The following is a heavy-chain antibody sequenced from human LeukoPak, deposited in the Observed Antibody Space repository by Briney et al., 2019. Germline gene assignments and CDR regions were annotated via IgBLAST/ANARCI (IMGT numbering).Heavy chain of an antibody. CDR3: ARDPLQGGYDILTGYYSGYFDY. CDR2: INANSGGT. J-gene: IGHJ4*02. CDR1: GHTFTGYY. D-gene: IGHD3-9*01. Sequence: ASVKVSCKASGHTFTGYYMHWVRQAPGQGLEWMGWINANSGGTNYAQKFQGRVTMTRDTSISTAYMELSRLRSDDTAVYYCARDPLQGGYDILTGYYSGYFDYWGQGTLVTVSS. V-gene: IGHV1-2*02.